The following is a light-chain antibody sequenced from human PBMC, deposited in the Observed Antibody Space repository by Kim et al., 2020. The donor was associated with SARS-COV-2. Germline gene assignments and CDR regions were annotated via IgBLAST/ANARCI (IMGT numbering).Light chain of an antibody. J-gene: IGKJ4*01. Sequence: ASIGDRVTSTCRTSQNIRTYLNWYQQRPGKAPKLLIYASSSLQSEVPSRFSGSGSGADFTLTIAGLQADDFATYHCQQTYSNPPTFGGGTKLEI. V-gene: IGKV1-39*01. CDR3: QQTYSNPPT. CDR2: ASS. CDR1: QNIRTY.